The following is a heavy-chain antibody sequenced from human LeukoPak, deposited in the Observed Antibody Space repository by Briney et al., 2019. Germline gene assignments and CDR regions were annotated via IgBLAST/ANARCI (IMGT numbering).Heavy chain of an antibody. CDR1: GFTFSSYG. CDR3: AKGDCSSTSCHGFDP. D-gene: IGHD2-2*01. Sequence: GGSLRLSCAASGFTFSSYGMHWVRQAPGKGLERVAVISYDGSNKYYADSVKGRFTISKDNSKNTLYLQMNSLRAEDTAVYYCAKGDCSSTSCHGFDPWGQGTLVTVSS. CDR2: ISYDGSNK. V-gene: IGHV3-30*18. J-gene: IGHJ5*02.